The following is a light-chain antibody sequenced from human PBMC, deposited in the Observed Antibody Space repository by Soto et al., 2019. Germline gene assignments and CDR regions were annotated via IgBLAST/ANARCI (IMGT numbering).Light chain of an antibody. V-gene: IGKV1-5*03. CDR2: KAS. CDR1: QSISSW. Sequence: QMTQSPSSLSASVGDNVTITCRASQSISSWLAWYQQKPGKAPKLLIYKASSLESGVPSRFSGSGSGTEFTLTISSLQPDDFATYYCQQYNSYSTFGQGTKV. J-gene: IGKJ1*01. CDR3: QQYNSYST.